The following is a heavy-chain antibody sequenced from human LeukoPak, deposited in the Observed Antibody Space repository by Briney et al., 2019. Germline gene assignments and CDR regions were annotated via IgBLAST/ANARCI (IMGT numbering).Heavy chain of an antibody. V-gene: IGHV1-69*04. CDR2: IIPILGIA. Sequence: SVKVSCKASGGTFSSYAISWVRQAPGQGLEWMGRIIPILGIANYAQKFQGRVTITADKSTSTAYMELSSLRSEDTAVYYCARVSEENSGSYYFDYWGQGTLVTVSS. D-gene: IGHD1-26*01. CDR1: GGTFSSYA. J-gene: IGHJ4*02. CDR3: ARVSEENSGSYYFDY.